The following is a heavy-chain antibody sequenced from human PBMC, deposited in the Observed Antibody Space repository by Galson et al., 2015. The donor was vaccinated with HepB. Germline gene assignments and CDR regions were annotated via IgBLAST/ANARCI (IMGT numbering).Heavy chain of an antibody. J-gene: IGHJ6*02. CDR3: ARDTASRVATTRGDYYYGMDV. V-gene: IGHV1-69*13. CDR1: GGTFSSYA. D-gene: IGHD5-24*01. Sequence: SVKVSCKASGGTFSSYAISWVRQAPGQGLEWMGGIIPIFGTANYAQKFQGRVTITADESTSTAYMELSSLRSEDTAVYYCARDTASRVATTRGDYYYGMDVWGQGTTVTVSS. CDR2: IIPIFGTA.